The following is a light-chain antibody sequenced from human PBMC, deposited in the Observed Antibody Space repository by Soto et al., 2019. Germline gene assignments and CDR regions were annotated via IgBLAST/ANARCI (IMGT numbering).Light chain of an antibody. CDR3: QQRSNLIT. CDR1: QSVRTF. CDR2: DAS. Sequence: EIVLTQSPATLSLSPGERATLSCRASQSVRTFLVWYQHTPGQAPKLLIYDASHRATGIPASFSGTGSGKDFTPTISSLEPEDAALYYCQQRSNLITFGQGTRREIK. J-gene: IGKJ5*01. V-gene: IGKV3-11*01.